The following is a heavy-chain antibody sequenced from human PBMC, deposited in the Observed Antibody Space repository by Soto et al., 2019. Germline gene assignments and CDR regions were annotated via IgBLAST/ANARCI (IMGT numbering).Heavy chain of an antibody. Sequence: QVPLVESGGGLVKPGGSLRLSCAASGFTFRDYYMSWIRQAPGKGLEWLSYISSSGSTIFSADSVKGRFFISRDNAKKSLYLQMNSLRADDTAVYYCAREYGGVADYWGQGTLVTVSS. CDR2: ISSSGSTI. D-gene: IGHD1-26*01. V-gene: IGHV3-11*01. J-gene: IGHJ4*02. CDR3: AREYGGVADY. CDR1: GFTFRDYY.